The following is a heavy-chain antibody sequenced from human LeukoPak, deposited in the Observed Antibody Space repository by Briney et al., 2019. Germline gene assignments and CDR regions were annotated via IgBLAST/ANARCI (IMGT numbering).Heavy chain of an antibody. J-gene: IGHJ4*02. Sequence: GGSLRLSCAAPGFSISSNYMTWVRQAPGKGLEWVSVIYSGGATYFADSVKGRFTISRDNSKNTLYLQMNSLRVDDTATYYCAKGVGVRGIIPQTLDYWGQGTLVLVSS. CDR1: GFSISSNY. CDR3: AKGVGVRGIIPQTLDY. D-gene: IGHD3-10*01. CDR2: IYSGGAT. V-gene: IGHV3-53*01.